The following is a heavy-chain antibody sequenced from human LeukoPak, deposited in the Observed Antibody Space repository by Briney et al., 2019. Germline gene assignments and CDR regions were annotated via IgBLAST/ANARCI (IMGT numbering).Heavy chain of an antibody. CDR1: GYTFTGYY. D-gene: IGHD6-19*01. CDR2: INPNSGGT. J-gene: IGHJ5*02. Sequence: ASVKVSCKASGYTFTGYYMHWVRQAPGQGLEWMGRINPNSGGTNYAQKFQGRVTMTRDTSISTAYMELSRLRSDDTAVYYCARDRRSSGWYVPYNWFDPWGQGTLVTVSS. CDR3: ARDRRSSGWYVPYNWFDP. V-gene: IGHV1-2*06.